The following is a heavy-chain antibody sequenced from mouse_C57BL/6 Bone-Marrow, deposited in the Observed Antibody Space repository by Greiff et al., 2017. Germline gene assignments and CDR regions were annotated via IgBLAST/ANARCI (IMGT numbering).Heavy chain of an antibody. CDR2: ISNGGGST. CDR3: AREGTGPDY. CDR1: GFTFSDYY. D-gene: IGHD4-1*01. Sequence: EVNLVESGGGLVQPGGSLKLSCAASGFTFSDYYMYWVRQTPEKRLEWVAYISNGGGSTYYPDTVKGRFTISRDNAKNTLYLQMSRLKSEDTAMYYCAREGTGPDYWGQGTTLTVSS. J-gene: IGHJ2*01. V-gene: IGHV5-12*01.